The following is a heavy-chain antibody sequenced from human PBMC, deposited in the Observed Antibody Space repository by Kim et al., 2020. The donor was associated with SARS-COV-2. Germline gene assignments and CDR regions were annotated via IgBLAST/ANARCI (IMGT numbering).Heavy chain of an antibody. CDR2: ISSSSSYI. J-gene: IGHJ3*02. CDR3: ARDFWIYTTVTYGANAFDT. CDR1: GFTFSSYS. D-gene: IGHD4-17*01. V-gene: IGHV3-21*01. Sequence: GGSLRLSCAASGFTFSSYSMNWVRQAPGKGLEWVSGISSSSSYIDYADSVKGRFIISRDNAKNTLYLQMNSLRAEDTAVYYCARDFWIYTTVTYGANAFDTWGHGTTVTAS.